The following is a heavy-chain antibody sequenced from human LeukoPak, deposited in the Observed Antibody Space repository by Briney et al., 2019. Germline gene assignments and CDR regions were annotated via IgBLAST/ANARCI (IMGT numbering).Heavy chain of an antibody. D-gene: IGHD3-22*01. J-gene: IGHJ4*02. CDR1: GGTFSSYA. V-gene: IGHV1-69*05. Sequence: SVKVSCKASGGTFSSYAISWVRQAPGQGLEWMGGIIPIFGTANYAQKFQGRVTMTRNTSISTAYMELSSLRSEDTAVYYCARGPYYYDSSGYLPYWGQGTLVTVSS. CDR2: IIPIFGTA. CDR3: ARGPYYYDSSGYLPY.